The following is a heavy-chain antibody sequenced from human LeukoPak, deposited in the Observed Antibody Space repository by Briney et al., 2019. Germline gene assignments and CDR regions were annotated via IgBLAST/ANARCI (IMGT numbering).Heavy chain of an antibody. CDR2: INHSGST. CDR1: GGSFSGYY. J-gene: IGHJ3*02. CDR3: ANHYYDFWSGYSLDAFDI. V-gene: IGHV4-34*01. D-gene: IGHD3-3*01. Sequence: SETLSLTCAVYGGSFSGYYWSWIRQPPGKGLEWIGEINHSGSTNYNPSLKSRVTISVDTSKNQFSLKLSSVTAADTAVYYCANHYYDFWSGYSLDAFDIWGQGTMVTVSS.